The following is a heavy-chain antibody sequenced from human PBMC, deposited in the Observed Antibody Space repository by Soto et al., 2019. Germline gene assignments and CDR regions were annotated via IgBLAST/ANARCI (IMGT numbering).Heavy chain of an antibody. Sequence: QVQLVESGGGVVEPGRALRLSCAASGFTFNSYDMHWVRQAPGKGLEWVAVIWYHGSNKYYADSVKGRFTISRDHSKNTLYLQMNSLRAEDTAVYYCARGDYYDFWSGDAVRYYGMDVWGRGTTVTVSS. J-gene: IGHJ6*02. CDR3: ARGDYYDFWSGDAVRYYGMDV. CDR2: IWYHGSNK. V-gene: IGHV3-33*01. CDR1: GFTFNSYD. D-gene: IGHD3-3*01.